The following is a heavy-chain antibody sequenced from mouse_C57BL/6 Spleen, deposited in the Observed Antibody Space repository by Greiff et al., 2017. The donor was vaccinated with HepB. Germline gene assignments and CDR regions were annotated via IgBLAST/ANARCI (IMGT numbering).Heavy chain of an antibody. D-gene: IGHD2-4*01. CDR1: GYTFTSYW. V-gene: IGHV1-53*01. J-gene: IGHJ3*01. CDR3: ARSPNYDYDPAWFAY. CDR2: INPSNGGT. Sequence: QVQLKQPGTELVKPGASVKLSCKASGYTFTSYWMHWVKQRPGQGLEWIGNINPSNGGTNYNEKFKSKATLTVDKSSSTAYMQLSSLTSEDSAVYYCARSPNYDYDPAWFAYWGQGTLVTVSA.